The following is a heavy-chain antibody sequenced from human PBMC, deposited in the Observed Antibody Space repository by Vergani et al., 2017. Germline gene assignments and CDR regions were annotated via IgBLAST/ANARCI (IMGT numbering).Heavy chain of an antibody. V-gene: IGHV1-69*13. CDR1: GGTFSSNS. Sequence: QGQLAQSGAEVKKPGSSVKVSCKASGGTFSSNSISWVRQAPGQGLEWMGRIIPIFGTTSYAQKFQGRVTILADESTNTAYMELSSLRSEDTAVYYCARSSGYYSYYFDFGGQGTLVTVSS. D-gene: IGHD3-22*01. CDR3: ARSSGYYSYYFDF. J-gene: IGHJ4*02. CDR2: IIPIFGTT.